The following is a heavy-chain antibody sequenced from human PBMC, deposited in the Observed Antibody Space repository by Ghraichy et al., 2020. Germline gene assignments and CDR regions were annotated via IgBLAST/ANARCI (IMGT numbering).Heavy chain of an antibody. J-gene: IGHJ4*02. CDR2: IKHDGSEK. CDR1: GFTFSSYW. V-gene: IGHV3-7*03. Sequence: GGSLRLSCAASGFTFSSYWMSWVRQAPGTGLEWVANIKHDGSEKSYVASVKGRFTISRDNAKIALFLQMNSLRAEDTAVYYCARDPDCWSWGQGTLVTVSS. CDR3: ARDPDCWS. D-gene: IGHD3-3*01.